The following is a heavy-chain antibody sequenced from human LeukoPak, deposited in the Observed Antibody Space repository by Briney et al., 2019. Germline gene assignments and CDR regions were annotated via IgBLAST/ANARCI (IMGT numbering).Heavy chain of an antibody. CDR2: ISGSGDYT. J-gene: IGHJ6*03. Sequence: PGGSLRLSCAASGFTFSSHGMSWVRQAPGKGLEWVSTISGSGDYTYYADSVKGRFTISRDNSKNTLYLQMNSLRAEDTAVYYCAKGGSGKGYYYYYYYMDVWGKGTTVTVSS. D-gene: IGHD3-10*01. V-gene: IGHV3-23*01. CDR1: GFTFSSHG. CDR3: AKGGSGKGYYYYYYYMDV.